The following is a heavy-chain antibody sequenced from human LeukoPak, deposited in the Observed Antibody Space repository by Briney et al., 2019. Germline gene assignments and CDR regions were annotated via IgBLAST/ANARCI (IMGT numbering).Heavy chain of an antibody. V-gene: IGHV3-9*01. CDR1: GFTFDDYA. CDR3: AKDSARGYYYYYMDV. Sequence: GGSLRLSCAASGFTFDDYAMHWVRQAPGKGLEWVPGISWNSGSIGYADSVKGRFTISRDNAKNSLYLQMNSLRAEDTALYYCAKDSARGYYYYYMDVWGKGTTVTISS. CDR2: ISWNSGSI. J-gene: IGHJ6*03. D-gene: IGHD3-10*01.